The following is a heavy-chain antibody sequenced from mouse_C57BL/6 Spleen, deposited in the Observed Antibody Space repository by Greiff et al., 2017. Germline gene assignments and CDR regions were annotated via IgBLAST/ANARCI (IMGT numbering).Heavy chain of an antibody. CDR3: ARYRYDYDLGY. D-gene: IGHD2-4*01. V-gene: IGHV1-22*01. CDR2: INPNNGGT. J-gene: IGHJ2*01. CDR1: GYTFTDYN. Sequence: EVQGVESGPELVKPGASVKMSCKASGYTFTDYNMHWVKQSHGKSLEWIGYINPNNGGTSYNQKFKGKATLTVNKSSSTAYMELRSLTSEDSAVYYCARYRYDYDLGYWGQGTTLTVSS.